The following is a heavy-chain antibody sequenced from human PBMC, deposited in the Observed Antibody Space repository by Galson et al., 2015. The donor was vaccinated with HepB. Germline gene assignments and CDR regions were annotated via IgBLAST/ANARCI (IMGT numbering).Heavy chain of an antibody. Sequence: SVKVSCKVSGYTLTELSMHWVRQAPGKGLEWMGGFDPEDGETIYAQKFQGRVTMTEDTSTDTAYMELSSLRSEDTAVYYCATVPSSGSYSLDYWGQGTLVTVSS. CDR2: FDPEDGET. CDR1: GYTLTELS. CDR3: ATVPSSGSYSLDY. V-gene: IGHV1-24*01. J-gene: IGHJ4*02. D-gene: IGHD1-26*01.